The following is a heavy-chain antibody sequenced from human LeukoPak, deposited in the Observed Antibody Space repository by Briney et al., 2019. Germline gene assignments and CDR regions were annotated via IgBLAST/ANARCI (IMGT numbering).Heavy chain of an antibody. V-gene: IGHV3-23*01. CDR1: GFTFSSYA. CDR2: ISGSGGST. D-gene: IGHD6-19*01. Sequence: GGSLRLSCAASGFTFSSYAMSWVRQAPGKGLEWVSAISGSGGSTYYADSVKGRFTISRDNSKNTLYLQMNSLRAEDTAVYYCAKDNRIAVAGALDYWGQGTLVTVSS. CDR3: AKDNRIAVAGALDY. J-gene: IGHJ4*02.